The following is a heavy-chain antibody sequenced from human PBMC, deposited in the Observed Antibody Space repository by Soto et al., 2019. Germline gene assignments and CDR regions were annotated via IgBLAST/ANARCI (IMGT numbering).Heavy chain of an antibody. D-gene: IGHD2-2*01. V-gene: IGHV3-23*01. J-gene: IGHJ6*03. CDR3: AKEGVPAATDYYYYYMDV. Sequence: GGSLRLSCAASGFTFSSYAMSWVRQAPGKGLEWVSAISGSGGSTYYADSVKGRFTISRDNSKNTLYLQMNSLRAEDTAVYYCAKEGVPAATDYYYYYMDVWGKGTTVTVSS. CDR2: ISGSGGST. CDR1: GFTFSSYA.